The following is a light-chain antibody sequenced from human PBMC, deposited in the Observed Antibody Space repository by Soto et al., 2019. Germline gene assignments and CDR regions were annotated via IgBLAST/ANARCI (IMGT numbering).Light chain of an antibody. CDR2: GAS. J-gene: IGKJ3*01. CDR3: QQYGTSPRT. CDR1: QSVSSNY. V-gene: IGKV3-20*01. Sequence: EIVLTQSPGTLSLSPGERATLSCRASQSVSSNYLAWYQQKPGQAPRVLIYGASTRDTGIPDRFSGSGSGTDFTLTISRLEPEDFAVYYCQQYGTSPRTFGPGTKVDIK.